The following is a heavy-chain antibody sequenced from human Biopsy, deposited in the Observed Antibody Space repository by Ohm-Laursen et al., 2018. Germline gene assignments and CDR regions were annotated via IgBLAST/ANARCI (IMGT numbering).Heavy chain of an antibody. D-gene: IGHD1-1*01. V-gene: IGHV1-24*01. CDR1: GYTLTELS. CDR3: AADINVWNVNY. Sequence: ALVKVSCKVSGYTLTELSMHWVRQAPGRGLEWMGGFAPENGKTIYAQKFQGRVTMTEDTSTDTAYMELSSLRSEDTAVYYYAADINVWNVNYWGQGTQVTVSS. J-gene: IGHJ4*02. CDR2: FAPENGKT.